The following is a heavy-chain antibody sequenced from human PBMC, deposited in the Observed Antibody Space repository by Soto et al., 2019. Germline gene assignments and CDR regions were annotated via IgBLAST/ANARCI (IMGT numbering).Heavy chain of an antibody. CDR1: GYTFTDYD. CDR2: MNPNTGNT. Sequence: ASVKVSCKAHGYTFTDYDINWVRQAAGHAPEWMGWMNPNTGNTAYAQKFQGRLTLTRDTSMATAYMDLSSLTSEDTAVYYCARGFSSYSDLWAQGTLVTVSS. J-gene: IGHJ5*02. V-gene: IGHV1-8*01. CDR3: ARGFSSYSDL. D-gene: IGHD6-13*01.